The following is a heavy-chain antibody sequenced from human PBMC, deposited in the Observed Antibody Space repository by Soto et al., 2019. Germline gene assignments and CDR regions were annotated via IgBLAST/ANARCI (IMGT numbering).Heavy chain of an antibody. V-gene: IGHV1-18*01. J-gene: IGHJ5*02. CDR1: GYTFTSYG. Sequence: GASVKVSCKASGYTFTSYGISWVRQAPGQGLEWMGWISAYNGNTNYAQKLQGRVTMTTDTSTSTAYMELRSLRSDDTAVYYCAREGGNSGYDSLPYGAWFDPWGQGTLVTVSS. D-gene: IGHD5-12*01. CDR2: ISAYNGNT. CDR3: AREGGNSGYDSLPYGAWFDP.